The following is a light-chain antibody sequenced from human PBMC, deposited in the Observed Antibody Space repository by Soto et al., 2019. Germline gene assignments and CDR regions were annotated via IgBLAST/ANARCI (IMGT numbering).Light chain of an antibody. CDR2: DAS. CDR3: QQFNSYPPYT. J-gene: IGKJ2*01. CDR1: QGISSA. V-gene: IGKV1-13*02. Sequence: IQLTQSPSSLSASVGDRVTITCRASQGISSALAWYQQKPGKAPKLLIYDASGLESGVPSRFSGSGSGTDFTLTISSLQPEDFATYYCQQFNSYPPYTFGQGTKLEIK.